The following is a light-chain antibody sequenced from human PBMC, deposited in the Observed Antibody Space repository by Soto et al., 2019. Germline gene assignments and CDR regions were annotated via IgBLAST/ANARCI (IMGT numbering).Light chain of an antibody. CDR3: QKYNSAPWT. CDR2: AAS. V-gene: IGKV1-27*01. CDR1: QGISSY. Sequence: DIQMTQSPSSLSASVGDRVTISCRASQGISSYLAWYQQKPGKVPEVLIYAASTLQSGVPSRFSGSGSGTDFTLTISSLQPEDVATYYCQKYNSAPWTFSQGTKVEIK. J-gene: IGKJ1*01.